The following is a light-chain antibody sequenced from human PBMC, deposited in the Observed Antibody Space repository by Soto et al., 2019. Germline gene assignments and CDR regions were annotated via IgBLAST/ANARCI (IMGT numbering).Light chain of an antibody. CDR3: QQYGRSPLLYT. CDR1: QSVTNNF. V-gene: IGKV3-20*01. J-gene: IGKJ2*01. Sequence: EIVLTQSPGTLSLSPGERATLSCRASQSVTNNFLAWYQQKPGQAPRLLIYGASTRAAGVPVRFSGSGSGTDFTLTITRLEPEDFAVYYCQQYGRSPLLYTFGQGTKLGVK. CDR2: GAS.